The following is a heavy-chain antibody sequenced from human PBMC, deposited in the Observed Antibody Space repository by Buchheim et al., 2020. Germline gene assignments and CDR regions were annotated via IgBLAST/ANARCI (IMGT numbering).Heavy chain of an antibody. Sequence: DVQLVESGGGLIQPGGSLRLSCAASGFTFSSYSMNWVRQAPGKGLEWVSYISSGNTITTHYVDSVLGRFTISRDNAKNSLYLQMNSLRDEDTAVYYCARRGVREFDYWGQGTL. J-gene: IGHJ4*02. V-gene: IGHV3-48*02. D-gene: IGHD1-26*01. CDR1: GFTFSSYS. CDR2: ISSGNTITT. CDR3: ARRGVREFDY.